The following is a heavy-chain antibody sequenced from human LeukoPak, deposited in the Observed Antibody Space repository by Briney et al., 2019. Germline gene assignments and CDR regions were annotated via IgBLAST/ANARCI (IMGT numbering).Heavy chain of an antibody. V-gene: IGHV3-48*01. CDR1: GFTFSSYS. J-gene: IGHJ3*02. Sequence: GGSLRLSCAASGFTFSSYSMNWVRQAPGKGLEWVSYISSSSSTIYYADSVKGRFTISRDNAKNSLYLQMNSLRAEDTAVYYCARKEGITMIVVDAHDAFDIWGQGTMVTVSS. CDR2: ISSSSSTI. CDR3: ARKEGITMIVVDAHDAFDI. D-gene: IGHD3-22*01.